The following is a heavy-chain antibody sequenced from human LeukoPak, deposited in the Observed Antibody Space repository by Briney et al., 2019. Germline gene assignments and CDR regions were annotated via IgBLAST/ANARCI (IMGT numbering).Heavy chain of an antibody. CDR3: ARHVRGDYHHIDY. D-gene: IGHD4-17*01. CDR1: GGSISSSSYY. V-gene: IGHV4-39*01. J-gene: IGHJ4*02. CDR2: IYYSGST. Sequence: HPSETLSLTCTVSGGSISSSSYYWGWIRQPPGKGLEWIGSIYYSGSTYYNPSLKSRVTISVDTSKNQFSLKLSSVTAADTAVYYCARHVRGDYHHIDYWGQGTLVTVSS.